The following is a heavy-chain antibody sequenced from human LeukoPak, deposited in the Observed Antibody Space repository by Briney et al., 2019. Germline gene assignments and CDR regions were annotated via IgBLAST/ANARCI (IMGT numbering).Heavy chain of an antibody. V-gene: IGHV1-46*01. J-gene: IGHJ3*02. CDR3: ALEPGSAFDI. CDR1: GYTFTSYG. CDR2: INPSGGST. D-gene: IGHD1-1*01. Sequence: ASVKVSCKASGYTFTSYGISWVRQAPGQGLEWMGIINPSGGSTSYAQKFQGRVTMTRDMSTSTVYMELSSLRSEDTAVYYCALEPGSAFDIWGQGTMVTVSS.